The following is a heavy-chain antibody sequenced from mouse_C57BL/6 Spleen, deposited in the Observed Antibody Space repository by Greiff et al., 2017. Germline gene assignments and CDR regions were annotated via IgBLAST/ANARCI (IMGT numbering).Heavy chain of an antibody. J-gene: IGHJ4*01. CDR3: ARRDRGSSPSYAMDY. CDR1: GYTFTSYW. V-gene: IGHV1-61*01. Sequence: QVQLQQPGAELVRPGSSVKLSCKASGYTFTSYWMDWVKQRPGQGLEWIGNIYPSDSETHYNQKFKDKATLTVDKSSSTAYMQLSILTSEDSAVYYCARRDRGSSPSYAMDYWGQGTSVTVSS. CDR2: IYPSDSET. D-gene: IGHD1-1*01.